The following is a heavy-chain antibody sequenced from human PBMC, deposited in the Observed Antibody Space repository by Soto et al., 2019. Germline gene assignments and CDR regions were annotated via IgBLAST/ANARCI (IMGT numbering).Heavy chain of an antibody. CDR1: GFTFSSYG. D-gene: IGHD3-22*01. V-gene: IGHV3-30*18. Sequence: AGGSLRLSCAASGFTFSSYGMHWVRQAPGKGLEWVAVISYDGSNKYYADSVKGRFTISRDNSKNTLYLQMNSLRAEDTAVYYCAKDYYDSSGYSVMAFDYWGQGTLVTVSS. CDR3: AKDYYDSSGYSVMAFDY. CDR2: ISYDGSNK. J-gene: IGHJ4*02.